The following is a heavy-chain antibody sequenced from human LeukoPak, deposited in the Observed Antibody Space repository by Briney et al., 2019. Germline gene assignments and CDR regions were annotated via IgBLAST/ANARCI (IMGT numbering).Heavy chain of an antibody. Sequence: SETLSLTCTVSGVSISSYYWSWIRQPAGKGLEWIGRIYSTGSTNYNPALKSRVTMSVDTSKNQFSLRLRSVAAADTAVYYCARQIASAGTAGFDFWGQGALVTVSS. CDR1: GVSISSYY. D-gene: IGHD6-13*01. CDR3: ARQIASAGTAGFDF. CDR2: IYSTGST. V-gene: IGHV4-4*07. J-gene: IGHJ4*02.